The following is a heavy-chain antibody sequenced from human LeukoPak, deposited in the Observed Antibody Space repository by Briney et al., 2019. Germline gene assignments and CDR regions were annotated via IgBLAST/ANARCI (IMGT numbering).Heavy chain of an antibody. V-gene: IGHV4-61*02. CDR1: GGSISSGSYY. CDR2: IYTSGST. CDR3: AGFWRGYYGFDY. Sequence: SQTLSLTCTVSGGSISSGSYYWSWIRQPAGKGLEWIGRIYTSGSTNYNPSLKSRVTISVDTSKNQFSLKLSSVTAADTAVYYCAGFWRGYYGFDYWGQGTLVTVSS. J-gene: IGHJ4*02. D-gene: IGHD3-3*01.